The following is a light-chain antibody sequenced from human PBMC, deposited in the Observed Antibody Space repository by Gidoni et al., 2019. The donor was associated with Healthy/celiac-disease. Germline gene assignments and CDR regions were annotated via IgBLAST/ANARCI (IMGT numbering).Light chain of an antibody. J-gene: IGKJ4*01. Sequence: EIVLTHSPATLSLSPGERATPSRRASQSVSIYLAWYQQKTGQAPRLLIYDATNSATSIPAMFSGSGSGTDFTLTISSLEPEDFAVYYCQQRSNWPLTFGGGTKVEIK. CDR2: DAT. CDR1: QSVSIY. V-gene: IGKV3-11*01. CDR3: QQRSNWPLT.